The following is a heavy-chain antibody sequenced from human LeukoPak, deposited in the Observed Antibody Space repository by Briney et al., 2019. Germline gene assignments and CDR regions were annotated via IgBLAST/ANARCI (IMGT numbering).Heavy chain of an antibody. V-gene: IGHV3-23*01. CDR1: GFTFSSYG. Sequence: AGGSLRLSCAASGFTFSSYGMSWGRQAPGKGLEWVSAISGSGGSTYYADSVKARLTISTDNSKNTLYLQMHSLITEDTAVYYCATPDYDILTGYYTGAFDIWGQGTMVTVSS. CDR3: ATPDYDILTGYYTGAFDI. J-gene: IGHJ3*02. CDR2: ISGSGGST. D-gene: IGHD3-9*01.